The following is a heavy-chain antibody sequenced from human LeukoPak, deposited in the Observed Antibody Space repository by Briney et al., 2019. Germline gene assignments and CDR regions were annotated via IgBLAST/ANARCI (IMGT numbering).Heavy chain of an antibody. V-gene: IGHV3-23*01. J-gene: IGHJ3*02. Sequence: PGGSLRLSCAASGFTFSSYAMSWVRQAPGKGLEWVSAISGSGGVTYYADSVKGRLSISRDNSKNTVYLQMNSLIVEDTAVYYCAKGVPGSGWYSGFDAFDIWGQGTMVTVSS. CDR1: GFTFSSYA. D-gene: IGHD6-19*01. CDR3: AKGVPGSGWYSGFDAFDI. CDR2: ISGSGGVT.